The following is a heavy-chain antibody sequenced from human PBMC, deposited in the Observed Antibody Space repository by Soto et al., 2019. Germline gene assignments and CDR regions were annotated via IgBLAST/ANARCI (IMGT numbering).Heavy chain of an antibody. CDR3: ASFRYDSSHYYFDY. CDR1: GGSISSGGYS. D-gene: IGHD3-22*01. J-gene: IGHJ4*02. V-gene: IGHV4-30-2*01. CDR2: IYHSGST. Sequence: PSETLSLTCAVSGGSISSGGYSWSWIRQPPGKGLEWIGYIYHSGSTYYNPSLKSRVTISVDRSKNQFSLKLSSVTAADTAVYYCASFRYDSSHYYFDYWGQGTLVTVSS.